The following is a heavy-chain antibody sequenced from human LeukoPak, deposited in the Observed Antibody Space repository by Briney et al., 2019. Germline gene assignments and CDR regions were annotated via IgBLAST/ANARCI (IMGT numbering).Heavy chain of an antibody. CDR2: IKPDGSVG. D-gene: IGHD6-13*01. CDR3: TQNLVAAAGDH. J-gene: IGHJ4*02. V-gene: IGHV3-7*01. CDR1: GFTFSNYW. Sequence: GGSLRLSCAASGFTFSNYWMTWVRQAPGKALEWVANIKPDGSVGYYVDSVRGRFIISRDNAGNSLYLQMNSLRVDDTAVYYCTQNLVAAAGDHWGQGTLLIVSS.